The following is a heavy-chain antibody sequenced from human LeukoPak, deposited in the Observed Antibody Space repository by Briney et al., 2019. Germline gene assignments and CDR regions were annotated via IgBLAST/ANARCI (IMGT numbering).Heavy chain of an antibody. CDR3: ARSTYYYDSSGYYYLSPIDY. J-gene: IGHJ4*02. V-gene: IGHV4-38-2*01. Sequence: ASETLSLTCAVSGYSISSGYYWGWIRQPPGKGLEWTGSIYHSGSTYYNPSLKSRVTISVDTSKNQFSLKLSSVTAADTAVYYCARSTYYYDSSGYYYLSPIDYWGQGTLVTVSS. D-gene: IGHD3-22*01. CDR1: GYSISSGYY. CDR2: IYHSGST.